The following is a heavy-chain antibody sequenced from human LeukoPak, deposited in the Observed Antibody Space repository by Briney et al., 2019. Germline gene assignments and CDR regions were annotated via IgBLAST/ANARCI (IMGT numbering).Heavy chain of an antibody. CDR1: GGSISSGSYY. V-gene: IGHV4-61*02. CDR2: IYTSGST. CDR3: ARGVGAAAGEI. J-gene: IGHJ4*02. D-gene: IGHD6-13*01. Sequence: PSQTLSLTCTVSGGSISSGSYYWSWIRQPAGKGLEWIGRIYTSGSTNYNPSLKSRVTISVDTSKNQFSLKLSSVTAADTAVYYCARGVGAAAGEIWGQGTLVTVSS.